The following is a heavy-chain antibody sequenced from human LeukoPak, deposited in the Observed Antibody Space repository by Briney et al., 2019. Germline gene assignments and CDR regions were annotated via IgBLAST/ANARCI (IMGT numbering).Heavy chain of an antibody. CDR3: ATTFSCSGGTCYSWYFDY. J-gene: IGHJ4*02. CDR1: GGSFSGYY. D-gene: IGHD2-15*01. CDR2: IYHSGST. Sequence: SETLSLTCAVYGGSFSGYYWSWLRQPPGKGLEWIGEIYHSGSTNYNPSLKGRVTISVDTSKNQFSLKLSSVTAADTAVYYCATTFSCSGGTCYSWYFDYWGQGTLVTVSS. V-gene: IGHV4-34*01.